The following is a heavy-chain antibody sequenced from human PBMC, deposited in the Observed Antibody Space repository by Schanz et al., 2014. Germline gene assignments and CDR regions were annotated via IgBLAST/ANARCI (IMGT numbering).Heavy chain of an antibody. V-gene: IGHV3-74*01. D-gene: IGHD4-17*01. J-gene: IGHJ4*02. Sequence: EVQLVESRGGFVQPGGSLRLSCAASGFTFSDSWMHWVRQAPGKGLVWVSRTSNDGSFTTFADSVKGRFTISRDNAKNTLYLQMNSLRAEDTAVYYCVRDTDYHFDYWGQGTLVTVSS. CDR2: TSNDGSFT. CDR1: GFTFSDSW. CDR3: VRDTDYHFDY.